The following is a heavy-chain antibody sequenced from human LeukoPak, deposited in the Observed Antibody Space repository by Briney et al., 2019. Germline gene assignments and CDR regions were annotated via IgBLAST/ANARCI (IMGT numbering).Heavy chain of an antibody. J-gene: IGHJ6*03. V-gene: IGHV1-8*01. CDR1: GYTFTSYD. D-gene: IGHD2-2*01. CDR3: ARGGYCSSTSCYLPYYYYYYMDV. Sequence: GASVKVSCKASGYTFTSYDINWVRQATGQGLEWMGWMNPNSDTGYAQKFQGRVTMTRNTSISTAYMELSSLRSDDTAVYYCARGGYCSSTSCYLPYYYYYYMDVWGKGTTVTVSS. CDR2: MNPNSDT.